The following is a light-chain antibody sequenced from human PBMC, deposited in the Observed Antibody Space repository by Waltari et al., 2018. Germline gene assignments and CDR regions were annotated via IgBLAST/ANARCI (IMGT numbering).Light chain of an antibody. J-gene: IGKJ2*01. CDR2: DAS. CDR1: RAIAHN. Sequence: EIVMTQSPATLSVSPGGGATLSCRASRAIAHNVAWYQQRPGQPLRLLIFDASTRATGIPERFSGSWSGPEFTLTISSLQSEDSAVYFCQQFNTGYSFGQGTKLEI. CDR3: QQFNTGYS. V-gene: IGKV3-15*01.